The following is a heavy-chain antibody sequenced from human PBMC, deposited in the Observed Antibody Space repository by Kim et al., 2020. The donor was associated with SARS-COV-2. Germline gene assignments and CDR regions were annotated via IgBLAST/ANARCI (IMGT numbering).Heavy chain of an antibody. CDR3: ARGDLAH. CDR1: GYSISGGYY. Sequence: SETLSLTCTVSGYSISGGYYWGWIRQPPGKGLEWIGSIYHSGSTSYNPSLKSRVTISVDTSKNQFSLKLNSVTAADTAVDYCARGDLAHWGQGILVTVSS. CDR2: IYHSGST. J-gene: IGHJ4*02. V-gene: IGHV4-38-2*02.